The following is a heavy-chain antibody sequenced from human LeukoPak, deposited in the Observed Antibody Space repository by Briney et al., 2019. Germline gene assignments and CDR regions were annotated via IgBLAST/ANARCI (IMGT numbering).Heavy chain of an antibody. V-gene: IGHV4-34*01. J-gene: IGHJ4*02. CDR1: GGSFSDYR. CDR3: ARRVTTRLPFRY. CDR2: INHSGST. Sequence: PSETLSLTCAVYGGSFSDYRWSWIRQPPGKGLEWIGEINHSGSTNYNPSLKSRVTISVDTSKKQFSLKLTSVTAADTAVYYCARRVTTRLPFRYWGQGTLVTVSS. D-gene: IGHD4-17*01.